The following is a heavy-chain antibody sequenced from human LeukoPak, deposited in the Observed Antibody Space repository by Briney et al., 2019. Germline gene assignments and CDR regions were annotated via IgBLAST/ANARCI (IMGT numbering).Heavy chain of an antibody. CDR3: ARDPGSSGWYVDYFDY. Sequence: GGSLRLSCAASGFTFSSYGMHWVRQAPGKGLEWVAFIRYDGSNKYYADSVKGRFTISRDNSKNTLYLQMNSLRAEDTAVYYCARDPGSSGWYVDYFDYWGQGTLVTVSP. V-gene: IGHV3-30*02. D-gene: IGHD6-19*01. CDR2: IRYDGSNK. J-gene: IGHJ4*02. CDR1: GFTFSSYG.